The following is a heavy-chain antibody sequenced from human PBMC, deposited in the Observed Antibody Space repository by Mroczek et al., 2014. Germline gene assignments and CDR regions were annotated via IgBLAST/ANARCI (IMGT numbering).Heavy chain of an antibody. J-gene: IGHJ4*02. CDR2: INHSGST. D-gene: IGHD4-17*01. Sequence: QVQLQESGAGLLKPSETLSLTCAVYGGSFSGYYWSWIRQPPGKGLEWIGEINHSGSTNYNPSLKSRVTISVDTSKNQFSLKLSSVTAADTAVYYCARGINRNTVTPLNYWGQGTLVTVSS. V-gene: IGHV4-34*01. CDR1: GGSFSGYY. CDR3: ARGINRNTVTPLNY.